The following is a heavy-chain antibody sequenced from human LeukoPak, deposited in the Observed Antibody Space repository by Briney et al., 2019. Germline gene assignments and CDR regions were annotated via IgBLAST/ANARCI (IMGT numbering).Heavy chain of an antibody. CDR1: GFTFSSYW. Sequence: GGSLRLSCAASGFTFSSYWMHWVRQAPGKGLVWVSYINKDGSTTSYADWVKGRFTISRDNAKNTLYLQMNSLRAEDTAVYYCARDVRYGSVDWGQGTLATVSS. CDR3: ARDVRYGSVD. CDR2: INKDGSTT. J-gene: IGHJ4*02. V-gene: IGHV3-74*01. D-gene: IGHD6-19*01.